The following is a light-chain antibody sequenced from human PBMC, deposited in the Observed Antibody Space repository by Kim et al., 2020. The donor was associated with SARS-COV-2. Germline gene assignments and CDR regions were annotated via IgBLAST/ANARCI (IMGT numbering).Light chain of an antibody. CDR2: GSS. CDR1: QSVSSSY. J-gene: IGKJ4*01. CDR3: QHYGSSRFT. V-gene: IGKV3-20*01. Sequence: PGERATLSCRTSQSVSSSYIAWYQQKPGQAPRLVIYGSSSRATGIPGRFSGSGSGTDFTLTISRLEPEDFAVYYCQHYGSSRFTFGGGTKVDIK.